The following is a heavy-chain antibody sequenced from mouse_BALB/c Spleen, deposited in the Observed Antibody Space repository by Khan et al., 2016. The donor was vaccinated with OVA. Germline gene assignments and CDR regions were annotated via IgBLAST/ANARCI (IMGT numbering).Heavy chain of an antibody. Sequence: VELVESGAELAKPGASVKMSCKASGYTFINYWILWVKQRPGQGLEWIGYINPSTGYTEYNQNFKDKATLTADKSSSTAYMQLSSLTSEDSAVYEWARRGLRWDFDYWGQGTTLTVSS. V-gene: IGHV1-7*01. CDR1: GYTFINYW. J-gene: IGHJ2*01. CDR3: ARRGLRWDFDY. D-gene: IGHD1-1*01. CDR2: INPSTGYT.